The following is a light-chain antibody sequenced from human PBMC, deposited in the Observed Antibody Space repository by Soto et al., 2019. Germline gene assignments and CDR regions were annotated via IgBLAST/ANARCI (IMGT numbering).Light chain of an antibody. CDR3: QQYGSSPST. Sequence: SAGAVSLNQGERATLSCRASQSVTSSYLAWYQQKPGQAPRLLIYGASSRATGIPDRFSGSGSGTDFTLTISRLEPEDCAVYCCQQYGSSPSTFGEGTKVDNK. CDR1: QSVTSSY. CDR2: GAS. J-gene: IGKJ4*02. V-gene: IGKV3-20*01.